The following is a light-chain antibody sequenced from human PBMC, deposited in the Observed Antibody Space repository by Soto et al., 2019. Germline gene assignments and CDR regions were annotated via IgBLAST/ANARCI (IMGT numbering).Light chain of an antibody. J-gene: IGKJ5*01. V-gene: IGKV3-11*01. CDR2: XXS. CDR3: QLSQQRSDWPPIT. Sequence: DTLLTQSPATLSLSPGERVTLYCRATQSVSNSLAWYQQKSGQAPRLLIYXXSFRATAIPARFSGSGSGTDVTLTISSLEPEDFAVYYCQLSQQRSDWPPITFGQGTRLEIK. CDR1: QSVSNS.